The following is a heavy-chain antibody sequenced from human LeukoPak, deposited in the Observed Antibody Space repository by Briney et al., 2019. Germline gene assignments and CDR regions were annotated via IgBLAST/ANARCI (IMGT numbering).Heavy chain of an antibody. CDR3: ATSSIAVAGNAFDI. Sequence: GGSLRLSCAASGFTFSSYDMHRVRQATGKGLEWVSAIGTAGDTYYPGSVKGRFTISRENAKNSLYLQMNSLRAGDTAVYYCATSSIAVAGNAFDIWGQGTMVTVSS. D-gene: IGHD6-19*01. J-gene: IGHJ3*02. V-gene: IGHV3-13*04. CDR2: IGTAGDT. CDR1: GFTFSSYD.